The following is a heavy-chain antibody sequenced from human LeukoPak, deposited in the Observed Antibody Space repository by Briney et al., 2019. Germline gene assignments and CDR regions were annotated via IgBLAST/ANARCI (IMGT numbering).Heavy chain of an antibody. CDR1: GFTFSSYS. D-gene: IGHD1-1*01. CDR3: ARTNSTGTTYPDY. J-gene: IGHJ4*02. Sequence: GGSLRLSCAASGFTFSSYSMNWVRQAPGKGLEWVSSISSSSSYIYYADSVKGRFTISRDNAKNSLYLQMNSLRAEDTAVYYCARTNSTGTTYPDYWGQGTLVTVSS. CDR2: ISSSSSYI. V-gene: IGHV3-21*01.